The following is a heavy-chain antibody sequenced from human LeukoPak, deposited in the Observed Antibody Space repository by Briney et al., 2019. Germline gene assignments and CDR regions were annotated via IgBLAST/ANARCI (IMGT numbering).Heavy chain of an antibody. Sequence: TSETLSLTCTVSGGSISSYYWSWIRLPPGKGLEWIGYIYYSGSTNYNPSLKSRVTISVDTSKNQFSLKLSSVTAADTAVYYCARERIAAAGLVDYWGQGTLVTVSS. CDR1: GGSISSYY. CDR3: ARERIAAAGLVDY. D-gene: IGHD6-13*01. J-gene: IGHJ4*02. CDR2: IYYSGST. V-gene: IGHV4-59*01.